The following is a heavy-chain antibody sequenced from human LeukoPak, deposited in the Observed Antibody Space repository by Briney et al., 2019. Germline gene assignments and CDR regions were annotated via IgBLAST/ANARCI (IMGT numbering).Heavy chain of an antibody. V-gene: IGHV1-2*02. CDR3: ARDRGYYDSSGYYQY. Sequence: ASVKVSCKASGYTFTAYYMHWVRQAPGQGPEWMGWINPNSGVTNYAQKFQGRVIMTSDTSISTAYMEFSRLRSDDTAMYYCARDRGYYDSSGYYQYWGQGTLVTVSS. CDR1: GYTFTAYY. D-gene: IGHD3-22*01. CDR2: INPNSGVT. J-gene: IGHJ4*02.